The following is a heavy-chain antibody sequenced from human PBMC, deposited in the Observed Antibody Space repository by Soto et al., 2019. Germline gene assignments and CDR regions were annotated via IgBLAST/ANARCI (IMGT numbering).Heavy chain of an antibody. J-gene: IGHJ6*02. CDR3: AREGYYGWDGMDV. CDR1: GFPVSRNY. CDR2: IDSGGST. V-gene: IGHV3-53*01. Sequence: EVQLVESGGGLIQPGGSLRLSCAASGFPVSRNYMSWVRQAPGKGLEWVSVIDSGGSTYYADSVKGRFTISRDNSKNTLDLEMNRLRAEDTAVYYCAREGYYGWDGMDVGGQVPTVTVSS. D-gene: IGHD3-10*01.